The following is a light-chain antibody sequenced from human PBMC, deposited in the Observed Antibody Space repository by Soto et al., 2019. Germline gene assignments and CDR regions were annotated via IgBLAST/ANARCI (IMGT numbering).Light chain of an antibody. Sequence: IPLTQSPSSLSASVGDRVTITCRASQGISSYLAWYQQKPGKAPKLLIYAASTLQSGVQARFSGSGSGTDFPLTISSLQPEDVATYYCQQLNSYPPTFGQGTKVEIK. CDR3: QQLNSYPPT. V-gene: IGKV1-9*01. CDR2: AAS. CDR1: QGISSY. J-gene: IGKJ1*01.